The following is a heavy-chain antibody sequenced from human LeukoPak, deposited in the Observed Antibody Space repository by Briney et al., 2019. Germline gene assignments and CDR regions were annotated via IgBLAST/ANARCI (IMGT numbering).Heavy chain of an antibody. D-gene: IGHD3-10*01. CDR3: AKDSPGSPYGSQNYYYYYGMDV. CDR1: GFTFSSYG. V-gene: IGHV3-30*18. J-gene: IGHJ6*02. Sequence: PGRSLRLSCAASGFTFSSYGMHWVRQAPGKGLEGVAVISYDGSNKYYADSVKGRFTISRDNSKNTLYLQMNSLRAEDTAVYYCAKDSPGSPYGSQNYYYYYGMDVWGQGTTVTVSS. CDR2: ISYDGSNK.